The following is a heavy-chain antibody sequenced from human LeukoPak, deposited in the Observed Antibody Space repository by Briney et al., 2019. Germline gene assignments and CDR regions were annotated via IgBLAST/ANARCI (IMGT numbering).Heavy chain of an antibody. V-gene: IGHV1-69*04. D-gene: IGHD3-10*02. CDR3: ARVFSGSYSY. J-gene: IGHJ4*02. Sequence: GASVKVSCKASGGTFSSYAISWVRQAPGQGLEWMGRIIPILGIANYAQKFQGRVTITADKSTSTAYMELCSLRSEDTAVYYCARVFSGSYSYWGQGTLVTVSS. CDR2: IIPILGIA. CDR1: GGTFSSYA.